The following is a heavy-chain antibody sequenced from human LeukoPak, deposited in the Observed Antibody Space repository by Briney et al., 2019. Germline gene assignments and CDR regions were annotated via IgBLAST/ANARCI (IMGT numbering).Heavy chain of an antibody. Sequence: PSETLSLTCSVSGDSISSSTYYWGWIRQPPGKGLEWIGSIYYSGSTHYNPSLKSRVTISVDTSKNQFSLKLSSVTAADTAVHYCGRLSYVRGIDYWGQGSLVTVSS. CDR3: GRLSYVRGIDY. J-gene: IGHJ4*02. D-gene: IGHD3-10*02. CDR1: GDSISSSTYY. V-gene: IGHV4-39*01. CDR2: IYYSGST.